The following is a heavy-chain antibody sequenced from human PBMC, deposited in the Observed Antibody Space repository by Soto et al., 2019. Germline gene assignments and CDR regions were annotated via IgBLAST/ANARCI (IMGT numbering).Heavy chain of an antibody. CDR1: GFTFSNYA. CDR3: AKGEYSYGFLFAY. Sequence: GGSLRLSCAASGFTFSNYAMSWVRQAPGKGLEWVSTISSSGYSTYYADSVKGRFTIFRDTSKNTLYLQMNSLRAEDTAVYYCAKGEYSYGFLFAYWGQGTLVTVSS. D-gene: IGHD5-18*01. J-gene: IGHJ4*02. V-gene: IGHV3-23*01. CDR2: ISSSGYST.